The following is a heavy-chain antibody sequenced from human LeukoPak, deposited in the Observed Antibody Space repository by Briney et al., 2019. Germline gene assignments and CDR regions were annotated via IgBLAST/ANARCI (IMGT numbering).Heavy chain of an antibody. CDR1: GGSISSYY. J-gene: IGHJ4*02. CDR2: IYNSGST. Sequence: PSETLSLTCTVSGGSISSYYWSWIRQPAGKGLEWIGHIYNSGSTYYNPSLKGRVTMSVATSKNRFSLHLSSVTAADTAVYYCARSAFLVTAPGLYYFDYWGQGTLVAVSS. CDR3: ARSAFLVTAPGLYYFDY. D-gene: IGHD6-13*01. V-gene: IGHV4-4*07.